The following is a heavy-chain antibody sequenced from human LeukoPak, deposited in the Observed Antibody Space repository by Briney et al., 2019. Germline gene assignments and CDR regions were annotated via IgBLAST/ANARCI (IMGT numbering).Heavy chain of an antibody. J-gene: IGHJ4*02. Sequence: GGSLRLSCAASGFTFISYGMSWVRQAPGKGLEWVSAISGSDAGTYYADSVKGRFTISRDNSKNTLYLQMNRLRAEDTAVYYCAKGSRGSCSRTYCYPFDYWGQGTLVTVSS. CDR2: ISGSDAGT. CDR1: GFTFISYG. CDR3: AKGSRGSCSRTYCYPFDY. V-gene: IGHV3-23*01. D-gene: IGHD2-2*01.